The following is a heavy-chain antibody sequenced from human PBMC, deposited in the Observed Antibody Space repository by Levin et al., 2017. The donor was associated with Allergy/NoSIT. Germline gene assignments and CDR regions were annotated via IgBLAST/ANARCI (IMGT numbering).Heavy chain of an antibody. Sequence: GESLKISCKASGYTFTGYYMHWVRQAPGQGLEWMGWINPNSGGTNYAQKFQGRVTMTRDTSISTAYMELSRLRSDDTAVYYCARDTPDYIYYYYYYGMDVWGQGTTVTVSS. D-gene: IGHD4-11*01. CDR1: GYTFTGYY. CDR2: INPNSGGT. CDR3: ARDTPDYIYYYYYYGMDV. J-gene: IGHJ6*02. V-gene: IGHV1-2*02.